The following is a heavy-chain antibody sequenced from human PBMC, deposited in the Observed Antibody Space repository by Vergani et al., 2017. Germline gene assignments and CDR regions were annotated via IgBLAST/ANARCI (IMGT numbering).Heavy chain of an antibody. Sequence: QVQLVQSGAEVKKPGASVKVSCKASGYTFTGYYMHWVRQAPGQGLEWMGWINPNSGGTNYAQKFQGRVTMTRDTSISTACMELSRLRADDTAVDYCAREATTGTTGGWFDPWGQGTLVTVSS. J-gene: IGHJ5*02. CDR3: AREATTGTTGGWFDP. D-gene: IGHD1-1*01. CDR2: INPNSGGT. CDR1: GYTFTGYY. V-gene: IGHV1-2*02.